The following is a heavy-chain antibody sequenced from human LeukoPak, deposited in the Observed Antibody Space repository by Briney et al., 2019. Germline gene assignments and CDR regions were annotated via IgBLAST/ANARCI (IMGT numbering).Heavy chain of an antibody. V-gene: IGHV4-61*02. CDR1: GGSIGSGSYH. D-gene: IGHD2-21*02. CDR2: IHTSGST. J-gene: IGHJ6*02. Sequence: SQTLSLTCTVSGGSIGSGSYHWSWIRQPAGKGLEWIGRIHTSGSTNYNPSLKSRVTISVDTSKNQFSLKLSSVTAADTAVYYCARDNVVVTAGYYYYYGMDVWGQGTTVTVSS. CDR3: ARDNVVVTAGYYYYYGMDV.